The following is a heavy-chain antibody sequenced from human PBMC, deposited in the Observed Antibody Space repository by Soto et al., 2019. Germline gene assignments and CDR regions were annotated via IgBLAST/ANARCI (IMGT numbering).Heavy chain of an antibody. CDR1: GGSISSGGYY. CDR2: IYYSGST. V-gene: IGHV4-31*03. Sequence: QVQLQESGPGLVKPSQTLSLTCTVSGGSISSGGYYWSWIRQHPGKGLEWIGYIYYSGSTYYNPSLKRRVTISVDTSKNQFSLKLSSVTAADTAVYYCARDTDGYNQMGLFDPWGQGTLVTVSS. CDR3: ARDTDGYNQMGLFDP. D-gene: IGHD5-12*01. J-gene: IGHJ5*02.